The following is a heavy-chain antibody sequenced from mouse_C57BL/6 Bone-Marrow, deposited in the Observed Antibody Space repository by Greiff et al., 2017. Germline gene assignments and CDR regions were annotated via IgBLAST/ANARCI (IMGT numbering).Heavy chain of an antibody. D-gene: IGHD2-3*01. V-gene: IGHV1-64*01. CDR1: GYTFTSYW. CDR3: ARFDGYYFYAMDY. CDR2: IHPNSGST. J-gene: IGHJ4*01. Sequence: VQLQQPGAELVKPGASVKLSCKASGYTFTSYWMHWVKQRPGQGLEWIGMIHPNSGSTNYNEKFKSKATLTVDKSSSTAYMQLSSLTSEDSAVYYCARFDGYYFYAMDYWGQGTSVTVSS.